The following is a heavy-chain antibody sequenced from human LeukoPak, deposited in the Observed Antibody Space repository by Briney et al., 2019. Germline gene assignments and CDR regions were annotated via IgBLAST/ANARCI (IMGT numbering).Heavy chain of an antibody. D-gene: IGHD2-15*01. Sequence: PSETLSLTCTVSGGSISSSSYYWGWIRQPPGKGLEWIGSIYYSGSTYYNPSLKSRVTISVDTSKNQFSLRLSSVTAADTAVYYCARDLPDIAVVVAVTGAFDIWGQGTMVTVSS. J-gene: IGHJ3*02. CDR2: IYYSGST. CDR3: ARDLPDIAVVVAVTGAFDI. CDR1: GGSISSSSYY. V-gene: IGHV4-39*07.